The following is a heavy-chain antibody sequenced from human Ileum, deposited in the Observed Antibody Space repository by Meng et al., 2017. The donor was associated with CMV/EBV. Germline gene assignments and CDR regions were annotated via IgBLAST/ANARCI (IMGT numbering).Heavy chain of an antibody. V-gene: IGHV1-18*04. J-gene: IGHJ4*02. CDR2: LSTDSGDT. D-gene: IGHD6-19*01. Sequence: ASVKVSCKTSGYHFNMYGVSWVRQPPGQGPEWLAWLSTDSGDTRFAQKFQGRLTLTADTSTNTVHMELTGLRFDDTATYFCARGLAAFDYWGQGTLVIVSS. CDR3: ARGLAAFDY. CDR1: GYHFNMYG.